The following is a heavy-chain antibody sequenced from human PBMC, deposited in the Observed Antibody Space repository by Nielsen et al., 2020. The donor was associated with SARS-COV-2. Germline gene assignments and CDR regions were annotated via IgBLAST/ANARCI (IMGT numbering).Heavy chain of an antibody. V-gene: IGHV4-39*02. D-gene: IGHD2-2*01. J-gene: IGHJ3*02. CDR3: ARGDIAVVPAAMFRGDDAFDI. CDR2: IYYSGSV. Sequence: GSLRLSCTVSGGSLSSRNYYWGWIRQPPGKGLEWIGTIYYSGSVPYNPSLRSRVTISVDTSKKHFSLKLTSVTAADTAVYFCARGDIAVVPAAMFRGDDAFDIWGQGTMVRVSS. CDR1: GGSLSSRNYY.